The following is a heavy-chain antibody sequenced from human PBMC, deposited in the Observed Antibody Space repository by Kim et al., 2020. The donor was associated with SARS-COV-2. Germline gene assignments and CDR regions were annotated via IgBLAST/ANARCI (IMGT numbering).Heavy chain of an antibody. D-gene: IGHD3-10*01. CDR3: ARDRGDDAFDI. CDR2: IKQDGSET. CDR1: GFTLSSYW. J-gene: IGHJ3*02. V-gene: IGHV3-7*03. Sequence: GGSLRLSCAASGFTLSSYWMSWVRQAPGKGLEWVANIKQDGSETYYVDSVKGRFTISRDNAKNSLYLQMNSLRAEDTAVYYCARDRGDDAFDIWGQGTMVPGSS.